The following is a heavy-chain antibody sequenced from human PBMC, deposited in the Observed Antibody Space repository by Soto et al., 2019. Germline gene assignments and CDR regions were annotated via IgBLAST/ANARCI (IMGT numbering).Heavy chain of an antibody. CDR2: IYYSGST. Sequence: SETLSLTCTVSGGSISSYYWSWIRQPPGKGLEWIGYIYYSGSTNYNPSLKSRVTISVDTSKKQFSLKLCSVTAADTCVYYCARASWLAWCFDLWGRGTLVTVSS. CDR3: ARASWLAWCFDL. CDR1: GGSISSYY. V-gene: IGHV4-59*01. D-gene: IGHD5-12*01. J-gene: IGHJ2*01.